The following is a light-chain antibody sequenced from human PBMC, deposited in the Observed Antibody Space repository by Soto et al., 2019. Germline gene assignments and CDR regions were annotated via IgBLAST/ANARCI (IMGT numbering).Light chain of an antibody. V-gene: IGKV1-12*01. CDR2: AAS. CDR1: QDISNY. CDR3: QQTSSFPLT. Sequence: DIQMTQSPSSLSASVGDRVTITCQASQDISNYLNWYQQKPGRAPKLLIYAASSLQSGVPSRFSGSGSGTDFTLTISSLQPEDFATYYCQQTSSFPLTFGGGTKVEIK. J-gene: IGKJ4*01.